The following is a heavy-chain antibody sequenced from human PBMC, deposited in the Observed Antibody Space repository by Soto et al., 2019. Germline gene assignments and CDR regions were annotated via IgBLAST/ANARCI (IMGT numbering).Heavy chain of an antibody. CDR1: GFTFSNYG. V-gene: IGHV3-33*01. CDR3: ARGSSRELEY. CDR2: IWFDGSNK. D-gene: IGHD1-1*01. Sequence: PGGSLRLSCAASGFTFSNYGMHWVRQTPGKGLEWVAIIWFDGSNKYYADSVKGRFTISRDNSKNTLYLQMNSLRAEDTAAFYCARGSSRELEYWGQGTLVTVSS. J-gene: IGHJ4*02.